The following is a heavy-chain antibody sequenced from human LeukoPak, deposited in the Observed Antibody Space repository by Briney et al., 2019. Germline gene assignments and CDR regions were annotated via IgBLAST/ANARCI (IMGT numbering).Heavy chain of an antibody. V-gene: IGHV3-53*01. CDR1: GFIVSSYY. Sequence: GGSLTLSCAAAGFIVSSYYMTWVRQAPGKGLEWVSVIYGDGSTYYTDSVKGRFAISRDNSKNTLYLQMNSLSAEDTAVYYCARGDWGYWGQGTLVTVSS. J-gene: IGHJ4*02. D-gene: IGHD3/OR15-3a*01. CDR3: ARGDWGY. CDR2: IYGDGST.